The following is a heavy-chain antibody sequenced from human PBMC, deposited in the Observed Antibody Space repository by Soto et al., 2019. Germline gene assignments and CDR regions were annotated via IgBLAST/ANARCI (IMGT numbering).Heavy chain of an antibody. CDR3: ATQKYSSSWYYYYGMDV. V-gene: IGHV4-34*01. CDR2: INHSGST. Sequence: SETLSLTCAVYGGPFSGYYWSWIRQPPGKGLEWIGEINHSGSTNYNPSLKSRVTISVDTSKNQFSLKLSSVTAADTAVYYCATQKYSSSWYYYYGMDVWGQGTTVTVSS. D-gene: IGHD6-13*01. CDR1: GGPFSGYY. J-gene: IGHJ6*02.